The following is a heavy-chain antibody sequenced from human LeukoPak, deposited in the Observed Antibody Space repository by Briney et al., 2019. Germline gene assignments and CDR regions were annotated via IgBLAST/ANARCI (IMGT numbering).Heavy chain of an antibody. D-gene: IGHD5-12*01. Sequence: SETLSLTCTVSGGSISSYYWSWIRQPPGKGLEWIGYIYYSGSTFYNPSLRSRLTMSVEMSKNQLSLRLSSVTAADTAVYYCAGRGRGYSSRTLPYFDFWGQGTLVTVSS. J-gene: IGHJ4*02. CDR1: GGSISSYY. CDR3: AGRGRGYSSRTLPYFDF. CDR2: IYYSGST. V-gene: IGHV4-59*12.